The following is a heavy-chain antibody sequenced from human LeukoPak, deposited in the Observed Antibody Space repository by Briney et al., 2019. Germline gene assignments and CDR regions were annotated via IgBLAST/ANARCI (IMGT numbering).Heavy chain of an antibody. V-gene: IGHV3-7*01. Sequence: GGSLRLSCAASGFTFSSYWMSRVRQAPGKGLEWVANIKQDGSDKYYVDSVKGRFTISRDNAKNSLYLQMNSLRAEDTAVYYCAREIGWVLMYFDYWGQGNLVTVSS. CDR2: IKQDGSDK. J-gene: IGHJ4*02. CDR1: GFTFSSYW. D-gene: IGHD1-26*01. CDR3: AREIGWVLMYFDY.